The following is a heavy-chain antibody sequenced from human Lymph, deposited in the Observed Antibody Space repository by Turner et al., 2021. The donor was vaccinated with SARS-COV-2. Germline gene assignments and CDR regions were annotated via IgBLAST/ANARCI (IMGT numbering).Heavy chain of an antibody. V-gene: IGHV1-8*01. CDR2: MNTNSGNT. D-gene: IGHD3-9*01. CDR3: ARAAQLTVWFDP. Sequence: EQLVQSGAEVTKPGASVEVPCTASGYTFTSYAIHGVRQATGQGLEWMGWMNTNSGNTGDAQKFQGRDTMTRNTSISTAYMELSSLRSEDTAVYYCARAAQLTVWFDPWGQGTLVTVSS. J-gene: IGHJ5*02. CDR1: GYTFTSYA.